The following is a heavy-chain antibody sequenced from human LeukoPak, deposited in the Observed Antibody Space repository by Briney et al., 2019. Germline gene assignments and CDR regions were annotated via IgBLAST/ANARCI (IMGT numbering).Heavy chain of an antibody. CDR1: GFTFSSYG. CDR2: INSDGSST. Sequence: GGSLRLSCAASGFTFSSYGMSWVRQAPGKGLVWVSRINSDGSSTTYADSVMGRFTISRDNATNTLFLQMNSLRADDTAVYYCARSTSHYYYYYMDVWGKGTTVTISS. J-gene: IGHJ6*03. CDR3: ARSTSHYYYYYMDV. V-gene: IGHV3-74*01.